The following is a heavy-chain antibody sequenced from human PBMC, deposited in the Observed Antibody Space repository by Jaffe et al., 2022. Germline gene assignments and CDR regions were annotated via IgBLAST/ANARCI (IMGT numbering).Heavy chain of an antibody. CDR3: ARELVVVAAEYNWFDP. Sequence: QLQLQESGPGLVKPSETLSLTCTVSGGSISSSSYYWGWIRQPPGKGLEWIGSIYYSGSTYYNPSLKSRVTISVDTSKNQFSLKLSSVTAADTAVYYCARELVVVAAEYNWFDPWGQGTLVTVSS. D-gene: IGHD2-15*01. V-gene: IGHV4-39*02. J-gene: IGHJ5*02. CDR1: GGSISSSSYY. CDR2: IYYSGST.